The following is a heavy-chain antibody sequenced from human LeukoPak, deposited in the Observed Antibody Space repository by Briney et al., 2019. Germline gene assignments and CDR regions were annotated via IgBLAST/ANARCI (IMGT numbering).Heavy chain of an antibody. J-gene: IGHJ5*02. V-gene: IGHV3-23*01. Sequence: AASLRLSCAASGFTFSTYAMSWVRQAPGKGLEWVSVISGSGDSIYYADSVTGRFTISRDNSKNTLYLQMNTLRAEDTAVYYCAKDAPMRPFGPWGQGTLVTVSS. CDR1: GFTFSTYA. D-gene: IGHD6-25*01. CDR3: AKDAPMRPFGP. CDR2: ISGSGDSI.